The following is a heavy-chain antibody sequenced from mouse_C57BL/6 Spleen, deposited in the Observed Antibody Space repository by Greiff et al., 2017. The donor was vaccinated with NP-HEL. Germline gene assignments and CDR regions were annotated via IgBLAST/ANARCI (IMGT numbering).Heavy chain of an antibody. CDR1: GYTFTSYW. CDR2: LDPSDSYT. D-gene: IGHD2-1*01. CDR3: ASYGKDYAMDY. V-gene: IGHV1-69*01. J-gene: IGHJ4*01. Sequence: VQLQQPGAELVMPGASVKLSCKASGYTFTSYWMHWVKQRPGQGLEWIGELDPSDSYTNYNQKFKGKSTLTVDKSSSTAYMQLSSLTSEDSAVYYCASYGKDYAMDYWRQGTSVTVSS.